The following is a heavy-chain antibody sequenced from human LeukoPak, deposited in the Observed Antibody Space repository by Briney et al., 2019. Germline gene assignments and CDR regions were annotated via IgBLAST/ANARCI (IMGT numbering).Heavy chain of an antibody. CDR3: AREGRGYSGYARY. CDR1: GGSFSGYY. V-gene: IGHV4-34*01. J-gene: IGHJ4*02. CDR2: INHSGGT. Sequence: SETLSLTCAVYGGSFSGYYWSWIRQPPGKGLEWIGEINHSGGTNYNPSPKSRVTISVDTSKNQFSLKLSSVTAADTAVYYCAREGRGYSGYARYWGQGTLVTVSS. D-gene: IGHD5-12*01.